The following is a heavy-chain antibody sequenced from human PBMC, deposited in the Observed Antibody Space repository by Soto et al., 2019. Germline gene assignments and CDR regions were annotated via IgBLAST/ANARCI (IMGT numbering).Heavy chain of an antibody. CDR1: GGSISSSSYY. Sequence: QLQLQESGPGLVKPSETLSLTCTVSGGSISSSSYYWDWIRQPPGKGLEWIGSVFYSGTPYYNPSLKSRVTISVDTSKTQFSLNLSSVTAADTAVYSCARQVAPYNWFDPWGQGTLVTVSS. J-gene: IGHJ5*02. CDR3: ARQVAPYNWFDP. V-gene: IGHV4-39*01. CDR2: VFYSGTP.